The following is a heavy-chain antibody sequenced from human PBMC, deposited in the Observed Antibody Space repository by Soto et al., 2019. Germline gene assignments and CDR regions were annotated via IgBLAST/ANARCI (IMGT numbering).Heavy chain of an antibody. D-gene: IGHD3-3*01. CDR1: GYTFTTYD. CDR3: ARERKFDFWRKGLDV. V-gene: IGHV1-8*01. Sequence: SVKVSCTASGYTFTTYDINCLRQAPGQGLEWLGWMDPNSGSTGYAQNFQGRITMTRNISRNTAHMELSSLQSEDTAVYYCARERKFDFWRKGLDVWGQGTTVTVSS. J-gene: IGHJ6*02. CDR2: MDPNSGST.